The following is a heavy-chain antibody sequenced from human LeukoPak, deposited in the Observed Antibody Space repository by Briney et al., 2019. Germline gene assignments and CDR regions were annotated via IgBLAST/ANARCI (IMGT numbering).Heavy chain of an antibody. CDR1: GGSFSGYY. V-gene: IGHV4-34*01. D-gene: IGHD3-3*01. CDR2: INHSGST. J-gene: IGHJ5*02. Sequence: PSETLSLTCAVYGGSFSGYYWRWIRQPPGKGLEWIGEINHSGSTNYNPSLKSRVPISVDTSKNQFSLKLSSVTAADTAVYYCARGNVLRFLEWLFRCGWFDPWGQGTLVTVSS. CDR3: ARGNVLRFLEWLFRCGWFDP.